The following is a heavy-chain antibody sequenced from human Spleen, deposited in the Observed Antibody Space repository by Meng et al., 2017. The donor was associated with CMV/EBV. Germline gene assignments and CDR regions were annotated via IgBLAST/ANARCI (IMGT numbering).Heavy chain of an antibody. J-gene: IGHJ5*02. CDR2: IYHSEGT. D-gene: IGHD6-13*01. Sequence: GESCSGHYGSWIRQPPGKGLEWIEEIYHSEGTNYNPSLESRVTISVDTSKNQFSLKLSSVTAADTAVYYCARGFYFGYTLGKNWFDPWGQGTLVTVSS. V-gene: IGHV4-34*01. CDR1: GESCSGHY. CDR3: ARGFYFGYTLGKNWFDP.